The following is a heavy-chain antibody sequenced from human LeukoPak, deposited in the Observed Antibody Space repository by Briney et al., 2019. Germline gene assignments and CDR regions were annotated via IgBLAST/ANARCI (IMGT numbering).Heavy chain of an antibody. CDR2: IYTSGST. J-gene: IGHJ6*03. D-gene: IGHD3-3*01. V-gene: IGHV4-4*07. Sequence: SETLSLTSTVSGGSFSSYFWSWTRQPAGKGLEWIGRIYTSGSTNCNPSLKSRVIMSVDTSKNQFSLKLSSVTAADTAVYYCGREAGSYYDFWSGYLHREYYYYYYYMDVWGKGTTVTVSS. CDR1: GGSFSSYF. CDR3: GREAGSYYDFWSGYLHREYYYYYYYMDV.